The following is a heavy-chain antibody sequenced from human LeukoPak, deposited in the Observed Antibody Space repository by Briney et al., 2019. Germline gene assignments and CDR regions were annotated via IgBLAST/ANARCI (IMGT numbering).Heavy chain of an antibody. D-gene: IGHD5-24*01. CDR3: ARGRVATTPFDY. Sequence: MGRIIPILGIANYAQKFQGRVAITADKSTSTAYMELSSLRSEDTAVYYCARGRVATTPFDYWGQGALVTVSS. V-gene: IGHV1-69*04. CDR2: IIPILGIA. J-gene: IGHJ4*02.